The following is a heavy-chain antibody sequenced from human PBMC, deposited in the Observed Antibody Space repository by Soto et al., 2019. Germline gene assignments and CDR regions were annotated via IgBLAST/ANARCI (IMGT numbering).Heavy chain of an antibody. CDR2: IIPNFDTP. J-gene: IGHJ6*02. CDR3: AVAMVREILIFESSGMHV. Sequence: QVHLVQSGAEVKKPGSSVKVSCKTSGGSFNNYAVSWVRQAPGQGLEWMGGIIPNFDTPNYAQKFQDRVTIIVDESTSTVYMELRSRRSNDTAVYYCAVAMVREILIFESSGMHVWGQGTTVIVSS. CDR1: GGSFNNYA. V-gene: IGHV1-69*01. D-gene: IGHD3-10*01.